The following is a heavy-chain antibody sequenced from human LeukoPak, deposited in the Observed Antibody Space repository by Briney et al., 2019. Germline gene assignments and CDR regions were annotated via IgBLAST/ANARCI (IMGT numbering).Heavy chain of an antibody. CDR3: ARHNYDFWSGYSSADNWFDP. J-gene: IGHJ5*02. CDR2: ISAYNGNT. CDR1: GYTFTSYG. V-gene: IGHV1-18*01. Sequence: ASVKVSCKASGYTFTSYGISWVRQAPGQGLEWMGWISAYNGNTNYAQRLQGRVTMTTDTSTSTAYMELRSLRSDDTAVYYCARHNYDFWSGYSSADNWFDPWGQGTLVTVSS. D-gene: IGHD3-3*01.